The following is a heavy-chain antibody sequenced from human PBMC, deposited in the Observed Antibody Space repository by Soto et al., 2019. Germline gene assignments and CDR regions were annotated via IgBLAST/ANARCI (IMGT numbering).Heavy chain of an antibody. V-gene: IGHV1-18*01. D-gene: IGHD2-8*01. Sequence: VPLVQSGAEVKKPGASVKVSCKASGYTFTSYGISWVRQAPGQGLEWMGWISTYIGNTHYAQKFQGRVTMTTDTSTTTAYLELRSLRSDDTAVYYCARDDVGYCSNGVCYTKPLDYWGQGALVTVSS. CDR3: ARDDVGYCSNGVCYTKPLDY. CDR2: ISTYIGNT. CDR1: GYTFTSYG. J-gene: IGHJ4*02.